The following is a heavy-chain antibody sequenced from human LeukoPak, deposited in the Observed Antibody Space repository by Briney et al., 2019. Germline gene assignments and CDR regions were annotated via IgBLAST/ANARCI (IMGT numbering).Heavy chain of an antibody. V-gene: IGHV1-2*02. CDR1: GYTFTSYY. CDR3: ARNLWFGESSDAFDM. Sequence: ASVKVSCKASGYTFTSYYMHWVRQAPGQGLEWMGWINPNSGDTNYAQKFQGRVTMTRDTSISTAYMELSRLRSDDTAVYYCARNLWFGESSDAFDMWGQGTMVTVSS. J-gene: IGHJ3*02. D-gene: IGHD3-10*01. CDR2: INPNSGDT.